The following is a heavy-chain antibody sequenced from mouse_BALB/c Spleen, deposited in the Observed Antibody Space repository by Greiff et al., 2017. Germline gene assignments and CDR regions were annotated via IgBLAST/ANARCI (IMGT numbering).Heavy chain of an antibody. J-gene: IGHJ4*01. CDR1: GYTFTSYW. Sequence: VQLQQSGTVLARPGASVKMSCKASGYTFTSYWMHWVKQRPGQGLEWIGAIYPGNSDTSYNQKFKGKAKLTAVTSTSTAYMELSSLTNEDSAVDYCTRVGGYDAMDYWGQGTSVTVSS. CDR3: TRVGGYDAMDY. V-gene: IGHV1-5*01. CDR2: IYPGNSDT.